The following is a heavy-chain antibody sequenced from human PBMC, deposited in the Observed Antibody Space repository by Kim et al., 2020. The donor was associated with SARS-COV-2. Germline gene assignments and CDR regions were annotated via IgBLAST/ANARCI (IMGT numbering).Heavy chain of an antibody. CDR1: GFTVSNNY. J-gene: IGHJ3*02. CDR3: ASENLYYDSSGYNSGSFDI. D-gene: IGHD3-22*01. Sequence: GGSLRLSCAASGFTVSNNYMSWVRQAPGKGLEWVSVIYSSGSTDYADSVRGRFTVSRDKSKNMVYLQMNSLGAEDTAVYYCASENLYYDSSGYNSGSFDIWGQGTMVTVSS. CDR2: IYSSGST. V-gene: IGHV3-66*01.